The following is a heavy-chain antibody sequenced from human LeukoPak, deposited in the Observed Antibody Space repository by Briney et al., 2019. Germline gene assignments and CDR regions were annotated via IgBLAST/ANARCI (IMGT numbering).Heavy chain of an antibody. Sequence: GGSLRLSCAASGFTFSSYAMSWVRQAPGKGLEWVSSTSSSSSYIYYADSVKGRFTISRDNAKNSLYLQMNSLRAEDTAVYYCARGSPNEGYFDWLGAPRVDYWGQGTLVTVSS. J-gene: IGHJ4*02. CDR2: TSSSSSYI. CDR3: ARGSPNEGYFDWLGAPRVDY. CDR1: GFTFSSYA. D-gene: IGHD3-9*01. V-gene: IGHV3-21*01.